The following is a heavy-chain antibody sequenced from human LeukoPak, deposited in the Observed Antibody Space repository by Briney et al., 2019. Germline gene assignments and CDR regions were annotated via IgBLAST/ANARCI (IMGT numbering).Heavy chain of an antibody. D-gene: IGHD2-8*01. Sequence: SETLSLTCTVSGGSISSYHWSWIRQPAGKGLEWIGRLYTSGGTNYNPSLKSRVSMSVDTSKSQFSLKLSSVTAADTAVYYCARDRVMGFDPWGQGTLVTVSS. CDR2: LYTSGGT. CDR3: ARDRVMGFDP. V-gene: IGHV4-4*07. J-gene: IGHJ5*02. CDR1: GGSISSYH.